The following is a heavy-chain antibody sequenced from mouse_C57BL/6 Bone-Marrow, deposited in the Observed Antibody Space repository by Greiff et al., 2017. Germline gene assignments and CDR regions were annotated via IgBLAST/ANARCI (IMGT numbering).Heavy chain of an antibody. CDR3: SRTKGAMDY. CDR1: GYTFTSYW. Sequence: VQLQQPGAELVRPGTSVTLSCKASGYTFTSYWMHWVKQRPGQGLALIGVIVPSASYTNYNQKFKCKATFTFIPSSSTAYIHLSSLTSEDSAVYYCSRTKGAMDYWGQGTSVTVSS. V-gene: IGHV1-59*01. J-gene: IGHJ4*01. CDR2: IVPSASYT. D-gene: IGHD1-3*01.